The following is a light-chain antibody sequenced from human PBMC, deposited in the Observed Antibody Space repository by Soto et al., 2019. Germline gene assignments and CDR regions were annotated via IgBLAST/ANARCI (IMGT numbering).Light chain of an antibody. J-gene: IGKJ1*01. V-gene: IGKV1-27*01. CDR3: QRYNSAPWT. CDR1: QGISNY. Sequence: DIQMTQYPSSLSASVGDRVTITCRASQGISNYLAWYQQKPGKVPKLLIFAASTLQSGVPSRFNGSRSGTDFTLTISSLQPEDAATYYCQRYNSAPWTFGQGTKVEIK. CDR2: AAS.